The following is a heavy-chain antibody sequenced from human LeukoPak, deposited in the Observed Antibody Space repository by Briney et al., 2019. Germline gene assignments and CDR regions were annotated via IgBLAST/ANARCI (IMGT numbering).Heavy chain of an antibody. J-gene: IGHJ6*03. CDR1: GFTFSSYA. D-gene: IGHD4-17*01. CDR3: AKEGYGDYSYYMDV. V-gene: IGHV3-23*01. CDR2: ISGSGGST. Sequence: QSGGSLRLSCAASGFTFSSYAMSWVRQAPGKGLEWVSAISGSGGSTFYADSVKGRFTISRDKSKNTLYLQMNSLRAEDTAVYYCAKEGYGDYSYYMDVWGKGTTVTVSS.